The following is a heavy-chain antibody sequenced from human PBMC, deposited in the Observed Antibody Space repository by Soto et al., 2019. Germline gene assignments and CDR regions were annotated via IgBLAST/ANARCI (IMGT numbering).Heavy chain of an antibody. CDR3: TSNIFYDFWSGYYAFDI. CDR2: IKPDGSGK. D-gene: IGHD3-3*01. J-gene: IGHJ3*02. CDR1: GFILSSYW. V-gene: IGHV3-7*01. Sequence: EVQLVESGGDFVQPGGSLRLSCVASGFILSSYWMSCVRQAPGKGLEWVANIKPDGSGKYYVDSVKGRFTISRDNAKNSLYLQMNSLRAEDTAVYYCTSNIFYDFWSGYYAFDIWGRGTMVTVSS.